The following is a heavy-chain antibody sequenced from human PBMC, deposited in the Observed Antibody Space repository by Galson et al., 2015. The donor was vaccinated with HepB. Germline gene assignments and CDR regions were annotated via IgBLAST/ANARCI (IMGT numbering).Heavy chain of an antibody. Sequence: SETLSLTCTVSGGSISSSSYYWSWIRQPPGKGLEWIGYIYYSGSTNYNPSLKSRVTISVDTSKNQFSLKLSSVTAADTAVYYCARAVGVVVVPAAMYYYYGMDVWGQGTTVTVSS. V-gene: IGHV4-61*01. J-gene: IGHJ6*02. D-gene: IGHD2-2*01. CDR2: IYYSGST. CDR1: GGSISSSSYY. CDR3: ARAVGVVVVPAAMYYYYGMDV.